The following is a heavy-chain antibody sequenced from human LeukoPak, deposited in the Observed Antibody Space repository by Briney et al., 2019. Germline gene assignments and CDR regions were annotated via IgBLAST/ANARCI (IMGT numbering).Heavy chain of an antibody. Sequence: KPSETLSLTCTVSGGSISSSSNYWGWIRQPPGKGLEWIGSMYYSGSTYYNPSLRSRVTISLDTSKNQFSLKLNSVTAADTAVYFCATSDGTSTYYYYMHVRGKGTTVTVSS. V-gene: IGHV4-39*01. D-gene: IGHD6-13*01. CDR1: GGSISSSSNY. CDR3: ATSDGTSTYYYYMHV. CDR2: MYYSGST. J-gene: IGHJ6*03.